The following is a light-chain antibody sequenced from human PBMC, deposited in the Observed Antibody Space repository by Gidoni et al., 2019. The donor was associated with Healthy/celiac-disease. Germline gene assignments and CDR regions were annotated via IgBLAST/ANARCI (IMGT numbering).Light chain of an antibody. CDR2: KVS. CDR3: MQGTHWPPLLT. CDR1: QSLVYSDGNTY. J-gene: IGKJ4*01. Sequence: DVAMTQSPLSLPVTLGQPASISCRSSQSLVYSDGNTYLNWFQQRPGQSPRRLIYKVSNRDSGVPDRFSGSGSGTDFTLKISRVEAEDVGVYYCMQGTHWPPLLTYGGGTKVEIK. V-gene: IGKV2-30*01.